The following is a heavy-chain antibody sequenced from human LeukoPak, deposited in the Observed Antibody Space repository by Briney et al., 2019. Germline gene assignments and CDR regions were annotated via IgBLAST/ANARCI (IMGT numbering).Heavy chain of an antibody. CDR3: ARDHNWAFDY. CDR2: IRYDGSNK. V-gene: IGHV3-30*02. D-gene: IGHD1-1*01. CDR1: GFTFSSYG. Sequence: GGSLRLSCAASGFTFSSYGMHWVRQAPGKGLEWVAFIRYDGSNKYYADSVKGRFTISRDNSKNTLYLQMNSLRAEDTAVYYCARDHNWAFDYWGQGILVTVSS. J-gene: IGHJ4*02.